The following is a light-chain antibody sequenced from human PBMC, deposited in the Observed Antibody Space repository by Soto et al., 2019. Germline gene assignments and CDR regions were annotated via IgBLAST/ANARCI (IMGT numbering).Light chain of an antibody. V-gene: IGKV3-15*01. Sequence: EIVMTQSPATLSVSPGGRATLSCRASQSVSSNLAWYQQKPGQAPRLLIYGASTRATGIPARFSGSGSGTEFTLTISRRQSEDFAVYYCQQYNNWPFTYGPGTKVDIK. J-gene: IGKJ3*01. CDR1: QSVSSN. CDR3: QQYNNWPFT. CDR2: GAS.